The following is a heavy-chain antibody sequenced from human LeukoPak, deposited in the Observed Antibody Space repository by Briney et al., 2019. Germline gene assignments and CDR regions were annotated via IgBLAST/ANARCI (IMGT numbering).Heavy chain of an antibody. J-gene: IGHJ6*03. D-gene: IGHD4-17*01. CDR3: ARNAYGDYYMDV. Sequence: PSETLSLTCTVSGGSISSSSYYWGWIRQPPGKGLEWIGSIYYSGSTNYNPSLKSRVTISVDTSKNQFSLKLSSVTAADTAVYYCARNAYGDYYMDVRGKGTTVTVSS. CDR1: GGSISSSSYY. CDR2: IYYSGST. V-gene: IGHV4-39*07.